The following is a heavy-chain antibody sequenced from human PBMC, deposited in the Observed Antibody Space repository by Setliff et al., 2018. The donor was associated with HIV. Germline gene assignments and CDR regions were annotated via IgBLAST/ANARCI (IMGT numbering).Heavy chain of an antibody. Sequence: GGSLRLSCAASGFTFSNFWMQWVRQAPGEGLVCVSRMDGDGKYIFYADSVKGRVTMTRDTSTSTIYMELSSLRSEDTAVYYCATTQDGPGGNYFDSWGQGTLVTVSS. CDR1: GFTFSNFW. D-gene: IGHD3-16*01. CDR3: ATTQDGPGGNYFDS. CDR2: MDGDGKYI. J-gene: IGHJ4*02. V-gene: IGHV3-74*01.